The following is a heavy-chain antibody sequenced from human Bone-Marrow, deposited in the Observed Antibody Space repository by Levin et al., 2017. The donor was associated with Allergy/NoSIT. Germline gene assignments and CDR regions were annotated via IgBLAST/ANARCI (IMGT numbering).Heavy chain of an antibody. CDR1: GGSINTGGYY. J-gene: IGHJ3*01. V-gene: IGHV4-31*03. CDR3: AREVLTSLGGPIHSFDV. Sequence: SETLSLTCTVSGGSINTGGYYWTWIRQHPGRGLEWIGYIFFSGSTSYNPSLRSRLSISLDTSRNQFSLNLRSVTAADTAVYYCAREVLTSLGGPIHSFDVWGQGTTVTVSS. D-gene: IGHD3-16*01. CDR2: IFFSGST.